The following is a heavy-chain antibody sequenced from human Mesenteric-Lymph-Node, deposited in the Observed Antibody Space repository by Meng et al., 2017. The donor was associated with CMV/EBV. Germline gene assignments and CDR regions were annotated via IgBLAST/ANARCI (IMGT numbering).Heavy chain of an antibody. Sequence: LSLACGVDGGSIIGYFWSWIRQPPGKGLEWIAYIYYSGSTYYNPSLKSRLTLSVDMSKNQFSLKLSSVTAADTAVYYCARVVHNWFDPWGQGTLVTVSS. CDR3: ARVVHNWFDP. V-gene: IGHV4-30-4*08. CDR1: GGSIIGYF. J-gene: IGHJ5*02. CDR2: IYYSGST.